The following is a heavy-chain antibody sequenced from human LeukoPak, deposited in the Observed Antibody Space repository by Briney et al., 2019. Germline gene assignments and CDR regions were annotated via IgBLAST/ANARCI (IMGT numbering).Heavy chain of an antibody. CDR3: ARVRGSGYPGYFDY. CDR2: IYHSGST. CDR1: GGSISSGGYY. Sequence: SQTLSLTCTVSGGSISSGGYYWSWIRQPPGKGLEWIGYIYHSGSTYYNPSLKSRVTISVDRSKNQFSLKLSSVTAADTAVYYCARVRGSGYPGYFDYWGQGTLVTVSS. V-gene: IGHV4-30-2*01. J-gene: IGHJ4*02. D-gene: IGHD3-3*01.